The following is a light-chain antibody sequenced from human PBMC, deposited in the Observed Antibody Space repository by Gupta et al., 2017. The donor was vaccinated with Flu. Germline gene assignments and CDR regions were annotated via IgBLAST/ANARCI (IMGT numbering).Light chain of an antibody. V-gene: IGKV2-28*01. J-gene: IGKJ2*01. Sequence: TQSAPFLSVTTGESHSLSCTSSQSLLHSSGDNYLDWYLQKPGQSPQVLIYLSSHRASGVPDRFSGSGSGTDFVLKISRVEADDVGIYYCMQGLQIPYTFGQGTKLEIK. CDR1: QSLLHSSGDNY. CDR2: LSS. CDR3: MQGLQIPYT.